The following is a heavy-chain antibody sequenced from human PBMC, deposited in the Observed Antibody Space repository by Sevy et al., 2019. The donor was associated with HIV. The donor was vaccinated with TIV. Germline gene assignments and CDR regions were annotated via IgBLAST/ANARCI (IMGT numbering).Heavy chain of an antibody. Sequence: SETLSLTCTVSGGSITTYYWSWIRQPPGKGLEWIGYIHYSGRTNYNPTLKSRLTISVDTSKNQYFLKLTSVTAADTAVYYGAGEATGAFDYWGQGTLATVSS. CDR3: AGEATGAFDY. V-gene: IGHV4-59*01. J-gene: IGHJ4*02. CDR1: GGSITTYY. CDR2: IHYSGRT. D-gene: IGHD5-12*01.